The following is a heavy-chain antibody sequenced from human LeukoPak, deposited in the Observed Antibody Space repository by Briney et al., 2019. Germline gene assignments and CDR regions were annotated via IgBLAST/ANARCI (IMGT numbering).Heavy chain of an antibody. Sequence: GGSLRLSCAASGFTFGSYAMTWVRQAPGKGLEWVSSIDASGGSTYYADSVKGRFTISRDNSKNTVYLQMNTLRADDTAVYYCAKGSGSGWYGWFAPWGQGTLVTVSS. CDR3: AKGSGSGWYGWFAP. CDR2: IDASGGST. CDR1: GFTFGSYA. J-gene: IGHJ5*02. D-gene: IGHD6-19*01. V-gene: IGHV3-23*01.